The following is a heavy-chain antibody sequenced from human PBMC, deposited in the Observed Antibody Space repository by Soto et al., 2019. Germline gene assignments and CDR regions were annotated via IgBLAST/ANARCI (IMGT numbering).Heavy chain of an antibody. Sequence: QVQLQESGPGLVKPSQTLSLTCTVSGGSISSGGYYWSWIRQHPGKGLEWIGYIYYSGSTYYNPSPQSRCTIAVDTSKNQFSLKLSSVPAADTAVYYCARFLDRGSVGGMDVWGQGTTVTVSS. CDR1: GGSISSGGYY. CDR3: ARFLDRGSVGGMDV. CDR2: IYYSGST. J-gene: IGHJ6*02. D-gene: IGHD1-26*01. V-gene: IGHV4-31*03.